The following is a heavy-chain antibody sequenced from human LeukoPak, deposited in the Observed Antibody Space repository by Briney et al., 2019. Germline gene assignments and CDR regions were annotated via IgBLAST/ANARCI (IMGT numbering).Heavy chain of an antibody. CDR1: GYTFTSYA. CDR3: ARDLQWLVQGYFDY. Sequence: ASVKVSCKASGYTFTSYAMNWVRQAPGQGLEWMGRINTNTGNPTYAQGFTGRFVFSLDTSVSTAYLQISSLKAEDTAVYYCARDLQWLVQGYFDYWGQGTLVTVSS. D-gene: IGHD6-19*01. CDR2: INTNTGNP. V-gene: IGHV7-4-1*02. J-gene: IGHJ4*02.